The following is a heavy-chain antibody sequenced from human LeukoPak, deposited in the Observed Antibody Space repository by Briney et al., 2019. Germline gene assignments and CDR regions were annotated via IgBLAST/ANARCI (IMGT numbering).Heavy chain of an antibody. J-gene: IGHJ4*02. V-gene: IGHV3-15*01. CDR1: GFTFSNYA. CDR2: IKSKTDGGTT. CDR3: TTDRGGYPASFDY. Sequence: PGGSLRLSCAASGFTFSNYAMSWVRQAPGKGLEWVGRIKSKTDGGTTDYAAPVKGRFTISRDDSKNTLYLQMNSLKTEDTAVYYCTTDRGGYPASFDYWGQGTLVTVSS. D-gene: IGHD3-22*01.